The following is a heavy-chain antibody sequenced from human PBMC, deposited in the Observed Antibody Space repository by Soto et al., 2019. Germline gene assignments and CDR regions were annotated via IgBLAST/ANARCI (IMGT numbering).Heavy chain of an antibody. CDR1: GDSISTFY. V-gene: IGHV4-59*08. Sequence: SETLSLTCTVSGDSISTFYWSWIRQPPGKGLEWIGYIYYTGSTNYNPSLKSRVTMSVDTSKKQFSLKLRSVTAADTAIYYCARHGHVRERPFYYYGMDVWGQGTTVTVSS. J-gene: IGHJ6*02. CDR3: ARHGHVRERPFYYYGMDV. D-gene: IGHD1-1*01. CDR2: IYYTGST.